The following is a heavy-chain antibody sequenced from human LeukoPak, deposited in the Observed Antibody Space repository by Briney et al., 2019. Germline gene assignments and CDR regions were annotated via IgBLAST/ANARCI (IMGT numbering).Heavy chain of an antibody. V-gene: IGHV3-7*01. J-gene: IGHJ4*02. CDR2: IKQDGSEK. CDR3: TGDYYLDY. Sequence: GGSLRLSCAASGFTFSTYWMSWVRQAPGKGLEWVANIKQDGSEKYYVDSVRGRFTISRDNAKNSLYLQMNSLRAEDTAVYYCTGDYYLDYWGQGTLVTVSS. CDR1: GFTFSTYW.